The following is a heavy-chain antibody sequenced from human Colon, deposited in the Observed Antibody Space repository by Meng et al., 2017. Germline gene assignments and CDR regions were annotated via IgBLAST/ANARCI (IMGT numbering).Heavy chain of an antibody. CDR2: IYYTGST. Sequence: VPLQASAPGLLGPRESLSLTCTVSGGSVSSGSYYWSWIGQPPGKGLEWIGYIYYTGSTNYNPSLKSRVTISVDTSKNQFSLKLSSVTAADTAVYYCARGPLDYWGQGTLVTVSS. CDR1: GGSVSSGSYY. J-gene: IGHJ4*02. CDR3: ARGPLDY. V-gene: IGHV4-61*01.